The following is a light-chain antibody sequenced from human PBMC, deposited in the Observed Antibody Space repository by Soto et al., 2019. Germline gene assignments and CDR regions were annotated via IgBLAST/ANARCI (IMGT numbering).Light chain of an antibody. CDR3: CSYAGSGTVI. CDR2: EVN. J-gene: IGLJ2*01. Sequence: QSLLTQPASVSGSPGQSITISCTGTSSDVGSYNLVSWYQQHPGKAPKIMIYEVNNRPSRVSDRFSGSKSDNTASLTISRLQAEDEADYYCCSYAGSGTVIFGGGTKLTVL. V-gene: IGLV2-23*02. CDR1: SSDVGSYNL.